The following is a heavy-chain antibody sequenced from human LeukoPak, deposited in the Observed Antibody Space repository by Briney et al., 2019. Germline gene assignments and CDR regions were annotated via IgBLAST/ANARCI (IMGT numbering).Heavy chain of an antibody. D-gene: IGHD1-26*01. J-gene: IGHJ6*03. CDR2: ISSSSSYI. V-gene: IGHV3-21*01. CDR1: GFTFSSYN. Sequence: PGGSLRLSCAASGFTFSSYNMNWVRQAPGKGLEWVSSISSSSSYIYYADSVKGRFTISRDNAKNSLYLQMNSLRAEDTAVYYCARPSVGYYYYYMDVWGKGTTVTVSS. CDR3: ARPSVGYYYYYMDV.